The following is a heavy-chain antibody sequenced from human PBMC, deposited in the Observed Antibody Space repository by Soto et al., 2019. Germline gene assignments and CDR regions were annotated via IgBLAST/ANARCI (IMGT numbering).Heavy chain of an antibody. D-gene: IGHD6-6*01. CDR1: GYTFTSYD. CDR2: MNPNSGNT. CDR3: ARRYSSSTVDLVMDV. V-gene: IGHV1-8*01. J-gene: IGHJ6*02. Sequence: QVQLVQSGAEVKKPGASVKVSCKASGYTFTSYDINWVRQATGQGLEWMGWMNPNSGNTGYAQKLQGRVTMTRNTSISTAYLELSSLRSEETAVYYCARRYSSSTVDLVMDVWGQGTTVTVSS.